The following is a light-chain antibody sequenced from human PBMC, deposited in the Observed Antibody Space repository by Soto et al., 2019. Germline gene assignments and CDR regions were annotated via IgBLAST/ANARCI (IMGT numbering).Light chain of an antibody. CDR2: WAS. V-gene: IGKV4-1*01. J-gene: IGKJ4*01. CDR1: QSVLYSSNSKNY. CDR3: QQYYNTPLT. Sequence: DIVMTQSPDSLAVSLGEGATINCKSSQSVLYSSNSKNYLAWYQQKPGQPPKLLIYWASTRESGVPDRFSGSGSGTDFTLTISSLQAEDVAIYYCQQYYNTPLTFGGGTKVEIK.